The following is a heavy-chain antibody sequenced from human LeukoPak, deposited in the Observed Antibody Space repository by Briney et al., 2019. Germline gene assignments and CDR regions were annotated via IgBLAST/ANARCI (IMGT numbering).Heavy chain of an antibody. Sequence: SQTLSLTCAISGDGVSSNSATWNWIRQSPSRGLEWLGRTYYRSKWYNDYAVSVKSRITINPDTSKIQFSLQLNSVTPEDTAVYYCARVGHPWGIEDAFDIWGQGTMVTVSS. CDR1: GDGVSSNSAT. CDR3: ARVGHPWGIEDAFDI. J-gene: IGHJ3*02. CDR2: TYYRSKWYN. V-gene: IGHV6-1*01. D-gene: IGHD3-16*01.